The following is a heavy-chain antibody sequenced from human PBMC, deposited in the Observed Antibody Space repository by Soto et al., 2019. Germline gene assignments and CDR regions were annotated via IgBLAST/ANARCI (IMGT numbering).Heavy chain of an antibody. Sequence: ASVKVSCKASGYTFTSYGISWVRQAPGQGLEWMGWISAYNGNTNYAQKLQGRVTMTTDTSTSTAYVELRSLRSDDTAAYYCARDDGGYYYYYGMDVWGQGTTVTVSS. V-gene: IGHV1-18*01. D-gene: IGHD3-10*01. J-gene: IGHJ6*02. CDR1: GYTFTSYG. CDR3: ARDDGGYYYYYGMDV. CDR2: ISAYNGNT.